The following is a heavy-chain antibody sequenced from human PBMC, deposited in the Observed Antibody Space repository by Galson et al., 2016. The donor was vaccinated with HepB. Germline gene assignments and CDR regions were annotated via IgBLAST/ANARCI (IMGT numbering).Heavy chain of an antibody. CDR1: RFAFSNYV. V-gene: IGHV3-23*01. CDR2: ISASGDDT. Sequence: SLRLSCAASRFAFSNYVMSWVRQALGKGLEWVSTISASGDDTYYADPVKGRFTISRDNSKNTLNVQMNSLRADDTAVYYCAAGYYYGDLGRDWGQGTLVIVSS. D-gene: IGHD3-22*01. J-gene: IGHJ4*02. CDR3: AAGYYYGDLGRD.